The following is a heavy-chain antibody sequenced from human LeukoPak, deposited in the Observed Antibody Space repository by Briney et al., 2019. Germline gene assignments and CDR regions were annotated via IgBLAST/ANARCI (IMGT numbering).Heavy chain of an antibody. CDR2: IYSSGSKT. V-gene: IGHV3-23*05. CDR3: TKDVTPDSGWDLDH. J-gene: IGHJ4*02. CDR1: GFSFSTYS. D-gene: IGHD6-19*01. Sequence: GGSLRLSCEASGFSFSTYSMTWVRQGPGKGLEWVSSIYSSGSKTFYADSVKGRFTISRDNSKNMLYLQMNSLRVEDTAIYYCTKDVTPDSGWDLDHWGQGTLVTVSS.